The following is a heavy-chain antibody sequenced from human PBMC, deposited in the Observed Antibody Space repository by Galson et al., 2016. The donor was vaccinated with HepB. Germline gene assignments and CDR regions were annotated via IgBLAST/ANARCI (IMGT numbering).Heavy chain of an antibody. CDR3: AKGACSGGSCLYYYYGMDV. J-gene: IGHJ6*04. D-gene: IGHD2-15*01. Sequence: SLRLSCAASGFTFSSYAMSWVRQAPGKGLEWVPAISGSGGSTYYADSVKGRFTISRDNSKNTLYLQMNSLRAEDTAVYYCAKGACSGGSCLYYYYGMDVWGKGTTVTVSS. CDR1: GFTFSSYA. CDR2: ISGSGGST. V-gene: IGHV3-23*01.